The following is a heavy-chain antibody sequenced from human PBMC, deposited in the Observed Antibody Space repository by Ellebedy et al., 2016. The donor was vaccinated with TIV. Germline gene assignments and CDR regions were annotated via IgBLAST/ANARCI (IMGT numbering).Heavy chain of an antibody. CDR1: GFTFSSYW. CDR3: ARAESYRFDY. D-gene: IGHD1-26*01. Sequence: GESLKISCAASGFTFSSYWMHWVRQAPGKGLVWVSRINTDGRTIDYADSVKGRFTISRDNAKNTLYLQMNSLRLEDTGVYFCARAESYRFDYWGQGSLVTVSS. V-gene: IGHV3-74*01. J-gene: IGHJ4*02. CDR2: INTDGRTI.